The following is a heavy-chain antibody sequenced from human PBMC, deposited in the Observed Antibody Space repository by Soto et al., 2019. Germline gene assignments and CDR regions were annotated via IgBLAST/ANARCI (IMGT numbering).Heavy chain of an antibody. Sequence: GGSRRLSCAASGFAFSDYAMNWVRQAPGKGLEWVSAISGGAGDTYYADSVKGRFTISRDNSKNTLYLQMNSLRAEDTAVYYCAKDGRGWYPPGYFDYWCQGTFVTVSS. V-gene: IGHV3-23*01. D-gene: IGHD6-19*01. J-gene: IGHJ4*02. CDR2: ISGGAGDT. CDR3: AKDGRGWYPPGYFDY. CDR1: GFAFSDYA.